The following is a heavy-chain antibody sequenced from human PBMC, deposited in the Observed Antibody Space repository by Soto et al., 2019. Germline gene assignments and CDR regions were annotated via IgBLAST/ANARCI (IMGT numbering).Heavy chain of an antibody. Sequence: QVQLVQSGAEVKKPGASVKVSGKASGDTFTSYYMHWVRQAPGQGLEWMGIINPSGGSTSYAQKFQGRVTMTRDTSTSTVYMELSSLRSEDTAVYYCARDISSWRYFDYWGQGTLVTVSS. CDR2: INPSGGST. CDR1: GDTFTSYY. D-gene: IGHD6-13*01. CDR3: ARDISSWRYFDY. J-gene: IGHJ4*02. V-gene: IGHV1-46*01.